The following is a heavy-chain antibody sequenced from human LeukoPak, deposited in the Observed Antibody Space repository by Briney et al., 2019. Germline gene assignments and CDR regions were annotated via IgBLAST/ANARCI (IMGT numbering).Heavy chain of an antibody. D-gene: IGHD3-22*01. CDR2: ISGSGGST. CDR1: GFTFSSYA. CDR3: AKTEGLYYYDSSGYHINWFGP. J-gene: IGHJ5*02. Sequence: GGSLRLSCAASGFTFSSYAMSWVRQAPGKGLEWVSAISGSGGSTYYADSVKGRFTISRDNSKNTLYLQMNSLRAEDTAVYYCAKTEGLYYYDSSGYHINWFGPWGQGTLVTVSS. V-gene: IGHV3-23*01.